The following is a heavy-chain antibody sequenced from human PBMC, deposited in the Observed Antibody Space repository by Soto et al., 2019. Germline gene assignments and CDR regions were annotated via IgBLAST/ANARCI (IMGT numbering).Heavy chain of an antibody. J-gene: IGHJ6*02. CDR1: GYTLTELS. V-gene: IGHV1-24*01. Sequence: QVQLVQSGAEVKKPGASVKVSCKVSGYTLTELSMHWVRQAPGKGLEWMGGFDPEDGETIYAQKFQGRVTMTEDTSKDTAYMELSSLRSEDTAVYYCATAPKYYYDSSGYSYYYYGMDVWGQGTTVTVSS. CDR2: FDPEDGET. D-gene: IGHD3-22*01. CDR3: ATAPKYYYDSSGYSYYYYGMDV.